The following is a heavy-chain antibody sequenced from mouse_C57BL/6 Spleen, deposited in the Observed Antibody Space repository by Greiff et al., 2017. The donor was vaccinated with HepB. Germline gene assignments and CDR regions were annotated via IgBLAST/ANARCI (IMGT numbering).Heavy chain of an antibody. J-gene: IGHJ2*01. CDR2: ISDGGSYT. CDR1: GFTFSSYA. CDR3: ARDEVLRSYFDY. Sequence: EVQLVESGGGLVKPGGSLKLSCAASGFTFSSYAMSWVRQTPEKRLEWVATISDGGSYTYYPDNVKGRFTISRDNAKNNLYLQMSHLKSEDTALYYCARDEVLRSYFDYWGQGTTLTGSS. V-gene: IGHV5-4*01. D-gene: IGHD1-1*01.